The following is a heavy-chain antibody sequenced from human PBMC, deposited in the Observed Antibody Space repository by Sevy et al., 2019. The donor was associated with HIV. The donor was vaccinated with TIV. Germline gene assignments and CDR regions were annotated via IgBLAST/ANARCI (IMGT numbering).Heavy chain of an antibody. V-gene: IGHV4-38-2*02. J-gene: IGHJ6*02. CDR1: DYSISSGYY. Sequence: SETLSLTCTVSDYSISSGYYWGWIRQPPGKGLEWIGSIYHSGSTYYNPSLKSRVTISVDTSKNQFSLKLSSVTAADTAVYYCARGGSGTDGMDVWGQGTTVTVSS. CDR2: IYHSGST. D-gene: IGHD3-10*01. CDR3: ARGGSGTDGMDV.